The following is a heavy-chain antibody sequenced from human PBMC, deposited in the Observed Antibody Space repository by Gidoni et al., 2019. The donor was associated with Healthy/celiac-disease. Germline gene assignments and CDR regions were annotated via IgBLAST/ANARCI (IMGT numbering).Heavy chain of an antibody. CDR2: INHSGST. J-gene: IGHJ5*02. Sequence: QVQLQQWGAGLLKPSETLSLTCAVYGGSFSGYYWSWRRQPPGKGLEWIGEINHSGSTKYNPSLKSRVTISVDTSKNQFSLKLSSVTAADTALYYGASRGGYCSSTSCPGNNWFDPWGQGTLVTVSS. V-gene: IGHV4-34*01. CDR3: ASRGGYCSSTSCPGNNWFDP. CDR1: GGSFSGYY. D-gene: IGHD2-2*01.